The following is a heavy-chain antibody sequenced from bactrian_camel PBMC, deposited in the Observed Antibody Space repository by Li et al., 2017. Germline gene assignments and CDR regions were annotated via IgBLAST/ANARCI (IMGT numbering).Heavy chain of an antibody. Sequence: HVQLVESGGGSVEAGGSLTLSCVASGFDYNSYCMGWFRQVPGEDREGIAAIGSDGNTIYPSSMKGRFTISKDNTKNTVYLQMNSLKTEDTAMYYCRYGREYDDGSWTWNYWGQGTQVTVS. J-gene: IGHJ4*01. CDR3: RYGREYDDGSWTWNY. CDR1: GFDYNSYC. V-gene: IGHV3S55*01. D-gene: IGHD1*01. CDR2: IGSDGNT.